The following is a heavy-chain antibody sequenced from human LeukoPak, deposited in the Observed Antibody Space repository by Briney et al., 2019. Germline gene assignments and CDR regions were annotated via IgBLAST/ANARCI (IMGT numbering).Heavy chain of an antibody. Sequence: PGGSLRVSCAASGFTFSSYWMSWVSQAPGKGLEWVANIKQDGSEKYYVDSVKGRFTISRDNAKNSLYLQMNSLRAEDTAVYYCARVAYDFWSGYYWYFDLWGRGTLVTVSS. CDR3: ARVAYDFWSGYYWYFDL. CDR1: GFTFSSYW. D-gene: IGHD3-3*01. CDR2: IKQDGSEK. J-gene: IGHJ2*01. V-gene: IGHV3-7*01.